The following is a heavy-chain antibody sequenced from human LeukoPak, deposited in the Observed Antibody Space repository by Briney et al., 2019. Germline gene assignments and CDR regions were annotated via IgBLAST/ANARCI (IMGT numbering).Heavy chain of an antibody. J-gene: IGHJ6*02. CDR3: ARQISGYTTYYYYYGMDV. Sequence: ASVKVSCKASGYTFTSYDINWVRQTTGQGLEWMGWMNPNSGNTGYAQKFQGRVSMTRNTSTSTAYMELSSLGSEDTAVYYCARQISGYTTYYYYYGMDVWGQGTTVTVSS. CDR1: GYTFTSYD. D-gene: IGHD3-22*01. CDR2: MNPNSGNT. V-gene: IGHV1-8*01.